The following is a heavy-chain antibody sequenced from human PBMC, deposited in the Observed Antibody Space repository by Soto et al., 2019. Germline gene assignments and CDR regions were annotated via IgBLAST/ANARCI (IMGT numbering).Heavy chain of an antibody. CDR3: ARVGGNGNDDYFDY. CDR2: MNPNSGDT. CDR1: GYTFSDHD. D-gene: IGHD1-1*01. Sequence: QVQLVQSGAEVKKPGASVKVSCKASGYTFSDHDINWVRQATGQGPEWLGWMNPNSGDTGYAQNFQGRVTMTRDNSIRTAYMELSSLRSEDTAVYYCARVGGNGNDDYFDYWGQGTLVTVSS. V-gene: IGHV1-8*01. J-gene: IGHJ4*02.